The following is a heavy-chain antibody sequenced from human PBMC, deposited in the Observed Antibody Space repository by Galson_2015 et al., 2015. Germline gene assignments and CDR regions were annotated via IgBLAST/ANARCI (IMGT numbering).Heavy chain of an antibody. V-gene: IGHV1-69*13. CDR3: ARYSSGWYGGGDYHFDY. D-gene: IGHD6-19*01. Sequence: SVKVSCKASGGTFSSYAISWVRQAPGQGLEWMGGIIPIFGTANYAQKFQGRVTITADESTSTAYMELSSLRSEDTAVYYCARYSSGWYGGGDYHFDYRGQGTLVTVSS. CDR2: IIPIFGTA. CDR1: GGTFSSYA. J-gene: IGHJ4*02.